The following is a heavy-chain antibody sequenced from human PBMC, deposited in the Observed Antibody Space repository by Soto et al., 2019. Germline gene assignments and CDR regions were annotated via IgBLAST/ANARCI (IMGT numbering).Heavy chain of an antibody. CDR3: ARDKNDFWGGYYNY. J-gene: IGHJ4*02. Sequence: ASVKVSCKASGYTFTSYGISWVRQAPGQGLEWMGWISAYNGNTNYAQKLQGRVTMTTDTSTSTAYMELRSLRSDDTAVYYCARDKNDFWGGYYNYWGQGTLVTVSS. CDR2: ISAYNGNT. CDR1: GYTFTSYG. V-gene: IGHV1-18*01. D-gene: IGHD3-3*01.